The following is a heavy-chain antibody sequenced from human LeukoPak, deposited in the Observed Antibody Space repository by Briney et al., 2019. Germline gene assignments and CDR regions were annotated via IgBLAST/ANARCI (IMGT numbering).Heavy chain of an antibody. CDR3: AKGQIVVVPAAISY. V-gene: IGHV3-23*01. D-gene: IGHD2-2*02. J-gene: IGHJ4*02. CDR2: ISGSGGST. CDR1: GFTFSGYA. Sequence: PGGSLRLSCAASGFTFSGYAMSWVRQAPGKGLEWVSAISGSGGSTYYADSVKGRFTISRDNSKNTLYLQMNSLRAEDTAVYYCAKGQIVVVPAAISYWGQGTLVTVSS.